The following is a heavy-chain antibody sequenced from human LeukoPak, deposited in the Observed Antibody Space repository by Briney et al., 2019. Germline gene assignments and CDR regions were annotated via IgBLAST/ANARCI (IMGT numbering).Heavy chain of an antibody. J-gene: IGHJ6*03. Sequence: GASVKVSCKASGYTFTSYGISWVRQAPGQGLEWMGWISAYNGNTNYAQKFQGRVTNTADKSTSTAYMELSSLRSEDTAVYYCARVGGRKTPYYYYMDVWGKGTTVTVSS. CDR3: ARVGGRKTPYYYYMDV. V-gene: IGHV1-18*01. CDR1: GYTFTSYG. D-gene: IGHD3-10*01. CDR2: ISAYNGNT.